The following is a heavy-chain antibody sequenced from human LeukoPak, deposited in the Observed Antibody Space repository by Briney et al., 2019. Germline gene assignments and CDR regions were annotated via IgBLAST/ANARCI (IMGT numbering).Heavy chain of an antibody. J-gene: IGHJ4*02. CDR3: TRGAGWLIDY. CDR1: GGSISSYY. D-gene: IGHD3-16*01. V-gene: IGHV4-59*01. CDR2: IYYSGST. Sequence: SESLSLTCTVSGGSISSYYWSWIRQPPGKGLEWIGYIYYSGSTNYNPSLKSRVTISADTSKNQFSLKLNSLTTADTAVYYCTRGAGWLIDYWGQGILVTVSS.